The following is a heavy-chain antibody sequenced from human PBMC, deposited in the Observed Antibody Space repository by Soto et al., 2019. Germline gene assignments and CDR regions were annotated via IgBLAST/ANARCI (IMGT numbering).Heavy chain of an antibody. V-gene: IGHV1-69*01. J-gene: IGHJ6*02. D-gene: IGHD6-13*01. CDR2: IIPIFGTA. Sequence: QVQLVQSGAEVKKPGSSVKVSCKASGGTFSSYAISWVRQAPGQGLEWMGGIIPIFGTANYAQKFQGRVTITADESTSTAYMELSSLRCEDTAVYYCARDPSLYSSRFDGYYYGMDVWGQGTTVTVSS. CDR1: GGTFSSYA. CDR3: ARDPSLYSSRFDGYYYGMDV.